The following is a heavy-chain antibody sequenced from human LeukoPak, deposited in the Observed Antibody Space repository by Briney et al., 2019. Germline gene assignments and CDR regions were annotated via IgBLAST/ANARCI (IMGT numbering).Heavy chain of an antibody. V-gene: IGHV4-59*01. Sequence: SETLSLTCTVSGGSISSYYWSWIPQPPGKGLEWIGYIYYSGSTNYNPSLKSRVTISVDTSKNQFSLKLSSVTAADTAVYYCARSTEVVVPAAIPPAFDYWGQGTLVTVSS. J-gene: IGHJ4*02. CDR2: IYYSGST. D-gene: IGHD2-2*02. CDR1: GGSISSYY. CDR3: ARSTEVVVPAAIPPAFDY.